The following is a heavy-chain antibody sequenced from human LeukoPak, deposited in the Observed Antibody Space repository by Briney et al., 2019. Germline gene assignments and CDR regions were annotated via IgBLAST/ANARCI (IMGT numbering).Heavy chain of an antibody. CDR2: IYTSGST. J-gene: IGHJ5*02. D-gene: IGHD2-2*01. CDR1: GGSFSGYY. V-gene: IGHV4-4*07. CDR3: ARDYGGYCSSTSCPNWFDP. Sequence: SETLSPTCAVYGGSFSGYYWSWIRQPAGKGLEWIGRIYTSGSTNYNPSLKSRVTISVDTSKNQFSLKLSSVTAADTAVYYCARDYGGYCSSTSCPNWFDPWGQGTLVTVSS.